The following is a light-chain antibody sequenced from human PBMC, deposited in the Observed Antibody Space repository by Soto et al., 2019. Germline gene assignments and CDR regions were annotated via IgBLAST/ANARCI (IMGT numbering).Light chain of an antibody. Sequence: QSALAQPPSVSGAPGQRVTISCTGSSSNIGAGYDVHWYQQLPGTAPKLLIYGNTNRPSGVPDRFSGSKSATSASLAITGLQAEDEADYYCQSYDSSLSGSYVFGAGTKVTVL. CDR1: SSNIGAGYD. V-gene: IGLV1-40*01. CDR2: GNT. J-gene: IGLJ1*01. CDR3: QSYDSSLSGSYV.